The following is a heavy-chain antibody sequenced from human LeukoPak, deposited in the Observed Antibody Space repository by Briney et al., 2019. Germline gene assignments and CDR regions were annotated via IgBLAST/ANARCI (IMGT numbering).Heavy chain of an antibody. CDR3: AKDPQYYFDSTAYYSNQNYFDY. J-gene: IGHJ4*02. D-gene: IGHD3-22*01. V-gene: IGHV3-23*01. CDR2: IGDSGGST. CDR1: GFTFSSHA. Sequence: GGSLRLSCAASGFTFSSHAMSWVRQAPGKGLEWVSGIGDSGGSTYYADSVKGRFTISRENSKSTLYLQVNSLRAEDTAVYYCAKDPQYYFDSTAYYSNQNYFDYWGQGTLVTVSS.